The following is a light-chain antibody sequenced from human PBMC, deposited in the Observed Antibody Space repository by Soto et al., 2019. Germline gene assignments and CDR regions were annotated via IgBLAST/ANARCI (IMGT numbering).Light chain of an antibody. Sequence: EIVLTQSPGTLSLSPGERATLSCRASQSVASRNLAWYQQRSGQAPRLLIYGTSSRAIHTPDRFSGSGSGTDFTLTISDLEPEDFAVYFCQHCGNSIWKCGQGTKVNIK. CDR1: QSVASRN. CDR2: GTS. J-gene: IGKJ1*01. V-gene: IGKV3-20*01. CDR3: QHCGNSIWK.